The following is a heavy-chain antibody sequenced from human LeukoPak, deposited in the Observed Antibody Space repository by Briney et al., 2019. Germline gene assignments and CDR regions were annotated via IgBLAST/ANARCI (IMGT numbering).Heavy chain of an antibody. CDR2: IYTSGIT. CDR1: GGSISSYY. J-gene: IGHJ5*02. V-gene: IGHV4-4*07. Sequence: SETLSLTCTVSGGSISSYYWSWIRQPAGKGLEWIGRIYTSGITDYNPSLRSRVTISVDTSKNQFSLKLSSVTAADTAIYYCARAVIVVAAATQRNWFDPWGQGTLVTVSS. CDR3: ARAVIVVAAATQRNWFDP. D-gene: IGHD2-15*01.